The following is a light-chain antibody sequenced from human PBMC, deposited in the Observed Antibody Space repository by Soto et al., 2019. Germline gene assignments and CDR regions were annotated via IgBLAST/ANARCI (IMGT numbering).Light chain of an antibody. CDR3: SSYTSSSTWV. CDR1: SSDVGYYNF. V-gene: IGLV2-14*01. J-gene: IGLJ3*02. Sequence: QSVLTQPASVSGSPGQSITISCTGTSSDVGYYNFVSWYQQHPGRVPKLLIYEVSNRPSGVSNRFSGSKSGNTASLTISGLQAEDEADYYCSSYTSSSTWVFGGGTKVTV. CDR2: EVS.